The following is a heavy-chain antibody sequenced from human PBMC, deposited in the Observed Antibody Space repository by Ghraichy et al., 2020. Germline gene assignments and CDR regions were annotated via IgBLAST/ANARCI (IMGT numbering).Heavy chain of an antibody. CDR1: GFTFRSYE. CDR3: ARDLLISPPLYGDYRSYLHYGMDV. V-gene: IGHV3-48*03. Sequence: GGSLRLSCAASGFTFRSYEMNWVRQAPGKGLEWVSYISSSGSTIYYADSVKGRFTISRENAKNSLYLQMNSLSAEDTAVYYCARDLLISPPLYGDYRSYLHYGMDVWGQGTTVTVSS. D-gene: IGHD4-17*01. CDR2: ISSSGSTI. J-gene: IGHJ6*02.